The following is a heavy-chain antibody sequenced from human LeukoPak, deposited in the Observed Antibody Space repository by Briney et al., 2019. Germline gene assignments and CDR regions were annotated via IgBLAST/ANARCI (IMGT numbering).Heavy chain of an antibody. Sequence: GGSLRLSCAASGFTLSSYAMSWVRQGPGKGLGWVSAISVSGNTYHADSVKGRFTISRDNSKNTLYLQMTSLRVDDTSIYFCAKDKVRYYTSRWSGLVDTWGQGTLVTVSS. CDR1: GFTLSSYA. D-gene: IGHD6-13*01. CDR3: AKDKVRYYTSRWSGLVDT. CDR2: ISVSGNT. J-gene: IGHJ5*02. V-gene: IGHV3-23*01.